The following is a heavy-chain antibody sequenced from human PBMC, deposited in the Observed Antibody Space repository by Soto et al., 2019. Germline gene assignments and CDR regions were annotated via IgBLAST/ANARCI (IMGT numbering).Heavy chain of an antibody. CDR3: ARDFGSGYSYGGYFDY. V-gene: IGHV4-31*03. CDR2: IYYSGST. J-gene: IGHJ4*02. Sequence: PSETLSLTCTVSGGSISSGGYYWSWIRQHPGKGLEWIGYIYYSGSTYYNPSLKSRVTISVDTSKNQFSLKLSSVTAADTAVYYCARDFGSGYSYGGYFDYWGQGTLVTV. CDR1: GGSISSGGYY. D-gene: IGHD5-18*01.